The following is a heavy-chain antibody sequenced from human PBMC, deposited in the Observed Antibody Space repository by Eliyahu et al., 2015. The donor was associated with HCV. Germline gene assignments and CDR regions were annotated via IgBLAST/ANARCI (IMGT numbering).Heavy chain of an antibody. CDR3: ASGGGGIAVAGTGGWFDP. CDR1: GGSISSYY. D-gene: IGHD6-19*01. V-gene: IGHV4-59*01. Sequence: QVQLQESGPGLVKPSETLSLTCTVSGGSISSYYWSWIRQPPGKGLEWIGYIFYGGSTHYNPSLKSRVTMSVDASKNQFSLKLSSVTAADTAVYYCASGGGGIAVAGTGGWFDPWGQGTLVSVSS. J-gene: IGHJ5*02. CDR2: IFYGGST.